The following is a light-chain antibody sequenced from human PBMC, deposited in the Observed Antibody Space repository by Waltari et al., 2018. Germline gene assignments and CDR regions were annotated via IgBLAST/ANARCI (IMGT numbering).Light chain of an antibody. CDR2: DAS. J-gene: IGKJ1*01. CDR1: QSVSNY. V-gene: IGKV3-11*01. Sequence: EIVLTHSPGTLSLSPGERATISCRASQSVSNYLAWYQQKPGQAPRLLIYDASNRATGIPARFSGGGSGTDFTLTISTLEPEDFAVYYCQQRSSLPRTFGQGTKVEIK. CDR3: QQRSSLPRT.